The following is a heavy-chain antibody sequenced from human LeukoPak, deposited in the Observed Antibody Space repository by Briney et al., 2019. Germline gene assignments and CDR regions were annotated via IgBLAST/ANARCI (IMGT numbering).Heavy chain of an antibody. J-gene: IGHJ4*02. CDR2: INPNSGGT. CDR1: GYTFTGYF. D-gene: IGHD5-12*01. CDR3: ARGDGFGGYDLISY. Sequence: GASVKVSCKASGYTFTGYFMHWVRQAPGQGLEWMGWINPNSGGTSYAQKFQGRVTMTRDTSISTAYMELSRLRSDDTAVYYCARGDGFGGYDLISYWGQGTLVTVSS. V-gene: IGHV1-2*02.